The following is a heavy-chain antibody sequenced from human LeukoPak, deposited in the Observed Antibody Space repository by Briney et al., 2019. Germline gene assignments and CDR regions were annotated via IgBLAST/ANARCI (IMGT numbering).Heavy chain of an antibody. CDR1: GGTFSSYA. CDR2: IIPIFGTA. V-gene: IGHV1-69*05. D-gene: IGHD1-26*01. J-gene: IGHJ5*02. Sequence: SVKVSCKASGGTFSSYAISWVRQAPGQGLEWMGGIIPIFGTANYAQKFQGRVTITTDESTSTARMELSSLRSEDTAVYYCARMLSGSYYSWFDPWGQGTLVTVSS. CDR3: ARMLSGSYYSWFDP.